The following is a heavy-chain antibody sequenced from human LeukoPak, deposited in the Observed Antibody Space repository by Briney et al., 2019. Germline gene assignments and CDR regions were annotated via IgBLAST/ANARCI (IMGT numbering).Heavy chain of an antibody. Sequence: SVKVSCKASGGTFSRYAVSWVRQAPGQGLEWMGGIIPIFGTANYAQKFQGRVTITADKSTSTAYMELSSLRSEDTAVYYCARDRCSSTSCYFSYWGQGTLVTVSS. D-gene: IGHD2-2*01. V-gene: IGHV1-69*06. J-gene: IGHJ4*02. CDR1: GGTFSRYA. CDR2: IIPIFGTA. CDR3: ARDRCSSTSCYFSY.